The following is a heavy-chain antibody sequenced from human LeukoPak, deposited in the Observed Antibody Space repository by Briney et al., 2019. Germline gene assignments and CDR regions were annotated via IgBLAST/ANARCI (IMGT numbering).Heavy chain of an antibody. D-gene: IGHD3-3*01. V-gene: IGHV3-48*02. CDR3: ARADDTIFGVVIMFDY. CDR2: ISSSSSTI. J-gene: IGHJ4*02. CDR1: GFTFSSYS. Sequence: GGSLRLSCAVSGFTFSSYSMNWVRQAPGKGLEWVSYISSSSSTIYYADSVKGRFTISRDNAKNSLYLQMNSLRDEDTAVYYCARADDTIFGVVIMFDYWGQGTLVTVSS.